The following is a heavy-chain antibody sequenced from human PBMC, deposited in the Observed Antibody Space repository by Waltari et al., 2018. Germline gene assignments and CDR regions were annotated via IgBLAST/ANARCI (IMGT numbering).Heavy chain of an antibody. Sequence: QVQLQQSGAGLVRPSEILSLTCDVFGGSFPGFYWSWTRPTPEKGLEWIGEVIHSGGTVYNPSLESRVTISIDTSKNQFSLRLTSVTAADTAVYFCARGKLNFDVWGQGAQVTVSS. J-gene: IGHJ4*02. CDR2: VIHSGGT. CDR1: GGSFPGFY. V-gene: IGHV4-34*12. CDR3: ARGKLNFDV.